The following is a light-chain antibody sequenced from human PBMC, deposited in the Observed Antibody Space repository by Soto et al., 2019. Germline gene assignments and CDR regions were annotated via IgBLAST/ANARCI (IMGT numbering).Light chain of an antibody. J-gene: IGKJ5*01. CDR1: QSVSSSY. Sequence: EIVLTQSPVTLSLSPGERATLSCRASQSVSSSYLGWYQQKPGQAPRLLIFGTSNRATDIPDRFSGSGSGTDFTLTISRLEPEDFAMYYCQQYSYSPRIFGQGTRLEIK. CDR3: QQYSYSPRI. V-gene: IGKV3-20*01. CDR2: GTS.